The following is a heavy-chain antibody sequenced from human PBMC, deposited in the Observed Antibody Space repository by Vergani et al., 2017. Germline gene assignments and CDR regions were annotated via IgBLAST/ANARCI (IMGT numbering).Heavy chain of an antibody. D-gene: IGHD2-21*01. V-gene: IGHV1-69*13. J-gene: IGHJ5*02. CDR1: GGTFSSYA. CDR2: IIPIFGTA. Sequence: QVQLLQSGAEVKKPGSSVKVSCKASGGTFSSYAISWVRQAPGQGLEWMGRIIPIFGTANYAQKFQGRVTITADESTSTAYMELSSLRSEDTAVYYCARSIGYCAGATCRAYYFDHWGQGTRVTVSS. CDR3: ARSIGYCAGATCRAYYFDH.